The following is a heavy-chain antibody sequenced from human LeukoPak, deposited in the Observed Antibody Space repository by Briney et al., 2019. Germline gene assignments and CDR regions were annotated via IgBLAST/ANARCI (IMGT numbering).Heavy chain of an antibody. CDR3: ARDWDCSGGSCYNDY. CDR2: IYTSGSA. D-gene: IGHD2-15*01. Sequence: NPSETLSLTCTVSGGSISSYYWSWIRQPAGKGLEGIGRIYTSGSANYNPSLKSRVTMSVDTSKNQFSLKLSSVTAADTAVYYCARDWDCSGGSCYNDYWGQGTLVTVSS. CDR1: GGSISSYY. J-gene: IGHJ4*02. V-gene: IGHV4-4*07.